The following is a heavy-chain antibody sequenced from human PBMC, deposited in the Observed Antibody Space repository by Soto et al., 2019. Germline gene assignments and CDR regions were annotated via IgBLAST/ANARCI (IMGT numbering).Heavy chain of an antibody. V-gene: IGHV5-10-1*01. D-gene: IGHD3-3*01. CDR2: IDPSDSYT. J-gene: IGHJ6*02. CDR1: GYSFTSYW. CDR3: ATAIFGVVAYYYGMDV. Sequence: PGESLKISCKGSGYSFTSYWISWVRQMPGKGLEWMGRIDPSDSYTNYSPSFQGHVTISADKSISTAYLQWSSLKASDTAMYYRATAIFGVVAYYYGMDVWGQGTTVTSP.